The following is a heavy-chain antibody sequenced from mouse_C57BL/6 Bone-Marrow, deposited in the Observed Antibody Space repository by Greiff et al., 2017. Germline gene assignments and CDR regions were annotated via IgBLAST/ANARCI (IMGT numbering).Heavy chain of an antibody. V-gene: IGHV3-6*01. Sequence: EVQLQESGPGLVKPSQSLSLTCSVTGYSIPSGYYWNWIRQFPGNTLEWMGYISYDGSNNYNQSLKNRIHIPRDTSKNQFMQKWNSVTAEDTATYCGTSHYEGYYAMDYGGQGTSVTVAA. J-gene: IGHJ4*01. CDR1: GYSIPSGYY. CDR3: TSHYEGYYAMDY. CDR2: ISYDGSN. D-gene: IGHD1-1*01.